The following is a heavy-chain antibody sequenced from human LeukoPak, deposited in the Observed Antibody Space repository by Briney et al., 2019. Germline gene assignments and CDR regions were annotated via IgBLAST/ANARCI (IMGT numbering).Heavy chain of an antibody. D-gene: IGHD4-11*01. CDR2: IRYDGSNK. J-gene: IGHJ4*02. Sequence: GGSLRLSCAASGVTFSSYGMHWVRQAPGKGLEWVAFIRYDGSNKYYADSVKGRFTISRDNSKNTLYLQMNSLRAEDTAVYYCAKSEGMTTVTTPDYWGQGTLVTVSP. V-gene: IGHV3-30*02. CDR1: GVTFSSYG. CDR3: AKSEGMTTVTTPDY.